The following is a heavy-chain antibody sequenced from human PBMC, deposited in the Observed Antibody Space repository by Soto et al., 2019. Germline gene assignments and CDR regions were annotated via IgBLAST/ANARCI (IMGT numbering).Heavy chain of an antibody. CDR3: AVGGRYPYY. CDR1: GFSFRSYA. Sequence: EVHLLESGGDLVQPGGSLRLSCAASGFSFRSYAMGWVRQAPGKGLNWVSSISAGGDGTYYADSVKGRFTISRDNSKNTVYLQMTSLRADETAVYYCAVGGRYPYYWGPGTLVTVSS. CDR2: ISAGGDGT. J-gene: IGHJ4*02. D-gene: IGHD1-26*01. V-gene: IGHV3-23*01.